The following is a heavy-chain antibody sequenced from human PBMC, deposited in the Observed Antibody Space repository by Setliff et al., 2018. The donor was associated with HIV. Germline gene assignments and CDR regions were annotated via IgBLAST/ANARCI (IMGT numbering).Heavy chain of an antibody. D-gene: IGHD3-22*01. CDR1: GFTFSSYE. Sequence: GGSLRLSCAASGFTFSSYEMNWVRQAPGKGLEWVSYIDSSASTIKYADSVKGRFTISRDNAKNTLYLQMNSLRAEDTAVYYCAREKRVTYYYDSSGYYPSYFDYWGQGTLVTVSS. J-gene: IGHJ4*02. CDR2: IDSSASTI. CDR3: AREKRVTYYYDSSGYYPSYFDY. V-gene: IGHV3-48*03.